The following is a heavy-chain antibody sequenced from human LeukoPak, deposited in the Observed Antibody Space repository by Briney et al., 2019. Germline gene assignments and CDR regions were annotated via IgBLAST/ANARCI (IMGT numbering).Heavy chain of an antibody. CDR3: ARGPVWNAFDI. CDR1: GGSFSGYY. V-gene: IGHV4-34*01. J-gene: IGHJ3*02. D-gene: IGHD3-16*01. Sequence: SETLSLTCAVYGGSFSGYYWSWIRQPPGKGLEWIGEINHSGSTNYNPSLKSRVTISVDTSKNQFSLKLSSVTAADTAVYYCARGPVWNAFDIWAQGTMVTVSS. CDR2: INHSGST.